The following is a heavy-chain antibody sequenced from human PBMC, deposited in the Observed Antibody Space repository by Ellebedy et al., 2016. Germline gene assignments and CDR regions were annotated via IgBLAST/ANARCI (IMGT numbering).Heavy chain of an antibody. V-gene: IGHV3-7*01. CDR3: ATTSLWAVAAEGSY. J-gene: IGHJ4*02. CDR2: IKQDGSEK. Sequence: GESLKISCAASGFTFSRYWMSWVRQAPGKGLEWVANIKQDGSEKYYVDSVKGRFTISRDNAKNSLYLQMNSLRVEDTAVYYCATTSLWAVAAEGSYWGQGTLVTVSS. D-gene: IGHD6-13*01. CDR1: GFTFSRYW.